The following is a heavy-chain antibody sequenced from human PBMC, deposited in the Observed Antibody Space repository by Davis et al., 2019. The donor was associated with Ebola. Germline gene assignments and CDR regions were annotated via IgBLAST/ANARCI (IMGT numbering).Heavy chain of an antibody. CDR2: MNPNTGNT. J-gene: IGHJ4*02. CDR3: RFWSSSYGIDC. D-gene: IGHD3-3*01. Sequence: ASVKVSCKASGYTFTSYDINWVRQATGQGLEWMGWMNPNTGNTGYAQKFQGRVTMTRNTSISTAYMELSSLRSDDTAVYYCRFWSSSYGIDCWGQGTLVTVSS. CDR1: GYTFTSYD. V-gene: IGHV1-8*01.